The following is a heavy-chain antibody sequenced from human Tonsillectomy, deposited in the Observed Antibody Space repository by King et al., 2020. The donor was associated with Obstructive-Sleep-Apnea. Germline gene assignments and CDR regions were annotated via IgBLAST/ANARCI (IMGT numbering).Heavy chain of an antibody. CDR1: GFTFSSYV. CDR2: ISYDGSNK. Sequence: VQLVESGGGVVQPGRSLRLSCAASGFTFSSYVMYWVRQAPGKGLEWGAGISYDGSNKYYAVSVKGRFTISRDSSKNRLYCEMNSLRAEDTAVYFCARDSVGYCSNMRCPQAYWGQGTLVTVSS. V-gene: IGHV3-30*14. CDR3: ARDSVGYCSNMRCPQAY. J-gene: IGHJ4*02. D-gene: IGHD2-2*01.